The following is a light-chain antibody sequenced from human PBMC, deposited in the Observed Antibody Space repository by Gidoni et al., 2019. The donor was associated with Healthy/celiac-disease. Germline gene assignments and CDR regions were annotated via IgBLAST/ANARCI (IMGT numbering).Light chain of an antibody. CDR1: QSVLYSSNNKNY. V-gene: IGKV4-1*01. CDR3: QQYYSTPWT. Sequence: DIVMTQSPDSLAVSLGERATINCKSSQSVLYSSNNKNYLAWYQQKPGQPPKLLIYWASTRASGVPDRFSGSGSVTDFTLTISSLQAEDVAFYYCQQYYSTPWTFGQGTKVEIK. J-gene: IGKJ1*01. CDR2: WAS.